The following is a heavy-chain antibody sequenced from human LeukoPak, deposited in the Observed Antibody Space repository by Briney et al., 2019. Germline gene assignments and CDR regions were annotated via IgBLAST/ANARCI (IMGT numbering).Heavy chain of an antibody. CDR2: INPNSGGT. CDR1: GYTFTGYY. V-gene: IGHV1-2*06. J-gene: IGHJ5*02. Sequence: GASVKVSCKASGYTFTGYYMHWVRQAPGQGLEWMGRINPNSGGTNYAQKFQGRVTMTRDTSISTAYMELSRLRSDDTAVYYCASAYRNYGSGSYYNGFDPWAREPWSPSPQ. D-gene: IGHD3-10*01. CDR3: ASAYRNYGSGSYYNGFDP.